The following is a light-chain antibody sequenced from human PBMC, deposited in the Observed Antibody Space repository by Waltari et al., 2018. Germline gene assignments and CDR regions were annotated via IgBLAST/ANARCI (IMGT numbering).Light chain of an antibody. CDR2: GAS. V-gene: IGKV3-15*01. J-gene: IGKJ4*01. Sequence: EIVFTQSPATLSLSPGERATLSCRAGQSVSNSLAWYQQKPGQALRLLIYGASSRATGIPDRFSGSGSGTDFTLTITSLEPEDFAVYYCQQYSKWPLTFGGGTKVEIK. CDR3: QQYSKWPLT. CDR1: QSVSNS.